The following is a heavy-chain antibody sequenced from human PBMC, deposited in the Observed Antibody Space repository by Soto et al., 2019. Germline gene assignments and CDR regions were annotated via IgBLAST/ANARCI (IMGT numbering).Heavy chain of an antibody. CDR3: TTAYYYDSSGYYEDY. D-gene: IGHD3-22*01. Sequence: EVQLVESEGGLVKPGGSLRLSCAASGFTFSNAWMSWVRQAPGKGLEWVGRIKSKTDGGTTDYAAPVKGRFTISRDDSEYTLYLQMNSLKTEDTAVYYCTTAYYYDSSGYYEDYWGQGTLVTVSS. J-gene: IGHJ4*02. CDR2: IKSKTDGGTT. CDR1: GFTFSNAW. V-gene: IGHV3-15*01.